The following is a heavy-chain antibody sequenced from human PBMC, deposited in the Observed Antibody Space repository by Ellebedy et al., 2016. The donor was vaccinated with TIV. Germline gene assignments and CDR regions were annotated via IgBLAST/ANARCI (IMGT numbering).Heavy chain of an antibody. CDR1: GDSISSYS. CDR2: LFYSGNT. CDR3: ARFDYDVEGYYGLDV. D-gene: IGHD3-16*01. Sequence: SETLSLXXTVSGDSISSYSWTWIRQPPGKGLEWIGYLFYSGNTNCNPSLKSRVTMSVDTSKNQFSLKLSSMTAADTAVYYCARFDYDVEGYYGLDVWGQGTTVTVSS. J-gene: IGHJ6*02. V-gene: IGHV4-59*01.